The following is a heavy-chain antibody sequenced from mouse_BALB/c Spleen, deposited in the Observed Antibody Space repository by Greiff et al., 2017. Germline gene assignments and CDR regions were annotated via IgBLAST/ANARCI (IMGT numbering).Heavy chain of an antibody. V-gene: IGHV5-12-2*01. CDR2: ISNGGGST. J-gene: IGHJ3*01. D-gene: IGHD2-1*01. CDR3: AIQRDYYGNPWFAY. CDR1: GFTFSSYT. Sequence: DVMLVESGGGLVQPGGSLKLSCAASGFTFSSYTMSWVRQTPEKRLEWVAYISNGGGSTYYPDTVKGRFTISRDNAKNTLYLQMSSLKSEDTAMYYCAIQRDYYGNPWFAYWGQGTLVTVSA.